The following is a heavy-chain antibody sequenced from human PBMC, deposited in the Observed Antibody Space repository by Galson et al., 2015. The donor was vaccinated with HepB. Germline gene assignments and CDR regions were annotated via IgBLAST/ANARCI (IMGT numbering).Heavy chain of an antibody. D-gene: IGHD3-3*01. CDR3: ARDYYDFWSGYYTNWFDP. V-gene: IGHV7-4-1*02. Sequence: SVKVSCKASGYTFTSYAMNWVRQAPGQGLEWMGWINTNTGNPTYAQGFTGRFVFSLDTSVSTAYLQISSLKAEDTAVYYCARDYYDFWSGYYTNWFDPWGQGTLVTVSS. CDR2: INTNTGNP. CDR1: GYTFTSYA. J-gene: IGHJ5*02.